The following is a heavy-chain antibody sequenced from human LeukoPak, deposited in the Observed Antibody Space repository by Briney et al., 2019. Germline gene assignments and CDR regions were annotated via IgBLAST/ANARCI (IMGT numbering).Heavy chain of an antibody. D-gene: IGHD6-19*01. CDR2: IKQDGSEK. Sequence: GGSQRLSCAASGFTFNNYWMSWVRQAPGKGLEWVANIKQDGSEKYYVDSVKGRFTISRDNAQNSLYLQMNSLRAEDTAVYYCARGYSSGGPWGQGTLVTVSS. CDR1: GFTFNNYW. CDR3: ARGYSSGGP. V-gene: IGHV3-7*01. J-gene: IGHJ5*02.